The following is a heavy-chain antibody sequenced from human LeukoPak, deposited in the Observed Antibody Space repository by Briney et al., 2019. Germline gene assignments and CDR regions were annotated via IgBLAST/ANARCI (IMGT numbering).Heavy chain of an antibody. CDR3: ARDQLGALDI. Sequence: VASVKVSCKASGYTFTAYYMHWVRQAPGQGLEWMGWINPNSGGTNYAQKFQGRVTMTRDTSISTAYMELSSLRSDETAVYYCARDQLGALDIWGQGTMVTASS. V-gene: IGHV1-2*02. J-gene: IGHJ3*02. D-gene: IGHD3-10*01. CDR2: INPNSGGT. CDR1: GYTFTAYY.